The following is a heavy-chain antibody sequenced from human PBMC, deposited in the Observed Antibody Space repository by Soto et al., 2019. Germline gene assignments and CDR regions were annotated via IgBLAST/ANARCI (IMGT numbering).Heavy chain of an antibody. CDR2: ISYDGSNK. D-gene: IGHD4-17*01. V-gene: IGHV3-30-3*01. Sequence: QVQLVESGGGVVQPGRSLRLSCAASGFTFGSYAMHWVRQAPGKGLEWVAVISYDGSNKYYADSVKGRFTISRDNSKNTLYLQMNSLRAEDTAVYYCARAPTTVTTAYCFDYWGQGTLVTVSS. CDR3: ARAPTTVTTAYCFDY. CDR1: GFTFGSYA. J-gene: IGHJ4*02.